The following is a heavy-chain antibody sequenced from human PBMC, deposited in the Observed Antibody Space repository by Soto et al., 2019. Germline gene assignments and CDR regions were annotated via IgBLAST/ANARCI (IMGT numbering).Heavy chain of an antibody. J-gene: IGHJ4*02. CDR1: GYTFTTYG. Sequence: ASVKVSCKXSGYTFTTYGISWVRQAPGQGLEWMGWISAYSGNTNYAQKVQGRVTISVDTSKNQFSLKLSSVTAADTAVYYCARLGCSGGSCYIYFDCWGQGTLVTVSS. CDR2: ISAYSGNT. CDR3: ARLGCSGGSCYIYFDC. V-gene: IGHV1-18*01. D-gene: IGHD2-15*01.